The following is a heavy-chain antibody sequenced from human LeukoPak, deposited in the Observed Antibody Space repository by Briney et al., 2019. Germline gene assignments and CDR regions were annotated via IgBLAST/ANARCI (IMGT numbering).Heavy chain of an antibody. Sequence: PGGSLRLSCAASGFTFSSYSMNWVRQAPGKGLEWVSSISSSSSYIYYADSVKGRFTISRDNAKNSLYLQMNSLRAEDTAVYYCARVPADVVVPARYYFDYWGQGTLVTVSS. D-gene: IGHD2-2*01. J-gene: IGHJ4*02. V-gene: IGHV3-21*01. CDR2: ISSSSSYI. CDR1: GFTFSSYS. CDR3: ARVPADVVVPARYYFDY.